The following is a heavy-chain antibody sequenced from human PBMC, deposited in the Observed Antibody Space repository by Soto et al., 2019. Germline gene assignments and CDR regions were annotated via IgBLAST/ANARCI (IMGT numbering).Heavy chain of an antibody. V-gene: IGHV3-30-3*01. J-gene: IGHJ4*02. Sequence: QVQLVESGGGVVQPGRSLRLSCAASGFTFSSYAMHWVRQAPGKGLEWVAVISYDGSNKYYADSVKGRFTISRDNSKNTLYLQMNSLRAEDTAVYYCARASGWYPGPGDYFDYWGQGTLVTVSS. D-gene: IGHD6-19*01. CDR2: ISYDGSNK. CDR1: GFTFSSYA. CDR3: ARASGWYPGPGDYFDY.